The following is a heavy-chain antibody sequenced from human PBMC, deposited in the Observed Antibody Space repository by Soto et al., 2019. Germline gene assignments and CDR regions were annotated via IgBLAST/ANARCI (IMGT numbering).Heavy chain of an antibody. CDR1: GFTFSDYY. D-gene: IGHD2-2*01. V-gene: IGHV3-11*01. J-gene: IGHJ6*03. CDR2: ISSSGSTI. Sequence: GGSLRLSCAASGFTFSDYYMSWIRQAPGKGLEWVSYISSSGSTIYYADSVKGRFTISRDNAKNSLYLQMNSLRAEDTAVYYSARKGKYHLKGNYYNRNVGAKGPRSPSP. CDR3: ARKGKYHLKGNYYNRNV.